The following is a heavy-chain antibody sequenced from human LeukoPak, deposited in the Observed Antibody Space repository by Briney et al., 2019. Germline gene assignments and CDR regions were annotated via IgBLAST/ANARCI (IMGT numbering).Heavy chain of an antibody. Sequence: PGASLRLSCAASGFTFSSYAMSWVSQAPGKGLEWGSAIRGSGGSTYYADSVKGRFTISRDNSKNTLYLQMNSLRAEDTAVYYCAKGSEVVVVHDAFDIWGQGTMVTVSS. CDR1: GFTFSSYA. CDR3: AKGSEVVVVHDAFDI. D-gene: IGHD3-22*01. V-gene: IGHV3-23*01. CDR2: IRGSGGST. J-gene: IGHJ3*02.